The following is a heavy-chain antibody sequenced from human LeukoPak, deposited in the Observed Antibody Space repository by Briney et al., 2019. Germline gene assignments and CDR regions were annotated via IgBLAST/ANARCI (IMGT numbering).Heavy chain of an antibody. J-gene: IGHJ4*02. D-gene: IGHD3-10*01. CDR1: GFTFSSYG. V-gene: IGHV3-30*03. CDR2: ISYDGSNK. Sequence: GGSLRLSCAASGFTFSSYGMHWVRQAPGKGLEWVAVISYDGSNKYYADSVKGRFTISRENAKSSLYLQMNSLRAGDTAVYYCARAISVLRGVNYFDLWGQGTLVTVSS. CDR3: ARAISVLRGVNYFDL.